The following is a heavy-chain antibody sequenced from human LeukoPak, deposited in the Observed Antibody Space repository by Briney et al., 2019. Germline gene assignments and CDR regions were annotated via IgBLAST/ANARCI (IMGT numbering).Heavy chain of an antibody. CDR2: INPNSGGT. CDR3: AGDLGGSYDAFDI. CDR1: GYTFTGYY. D-gene: IGHD1-26*01. J-gene: IGHJ3*02. V-gene: IGHV1-2*02. Sequence: ASVKVSCKASGYTFTGYYMHWVRQAPGQGLEWMGWINPNSGGTNYAQKFQGRVTMTRDTSISTAYMELSRLRSDDTAVYYCAGDLGGSYDAFDIWGQGTMVTVSS.